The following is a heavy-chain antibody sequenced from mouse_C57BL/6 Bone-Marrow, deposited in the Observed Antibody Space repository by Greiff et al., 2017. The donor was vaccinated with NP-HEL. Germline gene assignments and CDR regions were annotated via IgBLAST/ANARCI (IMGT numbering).Heavy chain of an antibody. CDR1: GFSLTSYA. CDR2: IWTGGGT. D-gene: IGHD1-1*01. CDR3: ARPVVITTVVADWYFDV. J-gene: IGHJ1*03. V-gene: IGHV2-9-1*01. Sequence: VQLQESGPGLVAPSQSLSITCTVSGFSLTSYAISWVRQPPGKGLEWLGVIWTGGGTNYNSALKSRLSISKDNSKSQVFLKMNSLQTDDTARYYCARPVVITTVVADWYFDVWGTGTTVTVSS.